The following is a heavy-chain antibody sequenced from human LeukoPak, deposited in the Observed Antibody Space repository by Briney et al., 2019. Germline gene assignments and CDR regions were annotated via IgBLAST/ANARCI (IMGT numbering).Heavy chain of an antibody. Sequence: PGGSLRLSCAASGFTFDLYGMHWVRQPPGQGLQWVSGLSWRTRTEGYADSVKGRFTISRDNAKNSVYLQMNSLRAEDTAVYYCVLYDYSGSYLDYWGQGTLVTVSS. CDR3: VLYDYSGSYLDY. CDR2: LSWRTRTE. D-gene: IGHD4-11*01. V-gene: IGHV3-9*01. J-gene: IGHJ4*02. CDR1: GFTFDLYG.